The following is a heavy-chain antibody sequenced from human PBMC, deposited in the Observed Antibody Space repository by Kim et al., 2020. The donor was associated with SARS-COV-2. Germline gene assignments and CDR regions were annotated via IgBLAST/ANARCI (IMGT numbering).Heavy chain of an antibody. V-gene: IGHV3-74*01. J-gene: IGHJ4*02. CDR3: TRGPF. CDR2: IDNDGTTT. CDR1: GFSFSEWW. Sequence: GSLRLSCAASGFSFSEWWMDWVRQAPGKGPEWVARIDNDGTTTLYADSVKGRFTISRDNSKNTLYLQMTGLRADDTGVYYCTRGPFWGQGTLAT.